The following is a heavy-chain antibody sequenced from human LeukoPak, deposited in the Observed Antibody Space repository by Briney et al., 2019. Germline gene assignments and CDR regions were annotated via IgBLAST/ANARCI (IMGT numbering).Heavy chain of an antibody. D-gene: IGHD2-15*01. V-gene: IGHV4-59*01. Sequence: NPSETLSLTCTVSGGSISSYYWSWIRQPPGKELEWIGYIYYSGSTNYNPSLKSRVTISVDTSKNQFSLKLSSVTAADTAVYYCASLVVNEYCSGGSCYGAFDIWGQGTMVTVSS. CDR1: GGSISSYY. J-gene: IGHJ3*02. CDR2: IYYSGST. CDR3: ASLVVNEYCSGGSCYGAFDI.